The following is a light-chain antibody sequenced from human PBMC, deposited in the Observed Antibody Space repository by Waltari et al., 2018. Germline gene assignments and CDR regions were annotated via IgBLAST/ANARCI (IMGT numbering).Light chain of an antibody. V-gene: IGLV2-23*02. CDR1: NSYLEIYDL. CDR2: EVI. CDR3: CSYAGVRTFV. Sequence: QSALTQPASVSGSPGQSITLSCPGTNSYLEIYDLVSWYQQHPGKAPKLMIYEVIKRPSGVSNRFSGSKSGNTASLTISGLQPEDEAHYYCCSYAGVRTFVVGTGTNVTVL. J-gene: IGLJ1*01.